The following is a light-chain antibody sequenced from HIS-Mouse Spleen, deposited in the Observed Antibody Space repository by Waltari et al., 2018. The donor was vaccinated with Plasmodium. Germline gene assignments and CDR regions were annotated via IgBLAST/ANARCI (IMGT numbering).Light chain of an antibody. CDR3: QAWDSSTVV. Sequence: SYELTQPPSVSVSPGQTASITCPGDTLGDKSACWYQQKPGQSPVLVLYQDSKRPSGIPERFSGSNSGNTATLTISGTQAMDEADYYCQAWDSSTVVFGGGTKLTVL. J-gene: IGLJ2*01. CDR2: QDS. V-gene: IGLV3-1*01. CDR1: TLGDKS.